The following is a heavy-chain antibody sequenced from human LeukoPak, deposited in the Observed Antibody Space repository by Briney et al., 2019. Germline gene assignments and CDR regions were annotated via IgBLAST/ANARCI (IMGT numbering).Heavy chain of an antibody. CDR1: GGSISSGGYS. CDR3: ARAVGYYDSSGYSIDAFDI. J-gene: IGHJ3*02. V-gene: IGHV4-30-2*01. Sequence: SQTLSLTCAVSGGSISSGGYSWSWIRQPPGKGLEWIGYIYHSGSTYYNPSLKSRVTISVDRFKNQFSLKLSSVTAADTAVYYCARAVGYYDSSGYSIDAFDIWGQGTMVTVSS. CDR2: IYHSGST. D-gene: IGHD3-22*01.